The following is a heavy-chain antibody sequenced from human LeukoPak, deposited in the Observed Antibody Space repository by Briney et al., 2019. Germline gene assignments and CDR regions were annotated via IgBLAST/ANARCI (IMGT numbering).Heavy chain of an antibody. V-gene: IGHV3-30*18. D-gene: IGHD4-17*01. CDR3: AKEHGDRGYYYYGMNV. Sequence: GRSLRLSCAASGFTFSSYGMHWVRQAPGKGLEWAAVISYDGSDKYYADSVKGRFTISRDNPKNTMYLQMNSLRVEDTAVYYCAKEHGDRGYYYYGMNVWGQGTTVTVSS. CDR1: GFTFSSYG. J-gene: IGHJ6*02. CDR2: ISYDGSDK.